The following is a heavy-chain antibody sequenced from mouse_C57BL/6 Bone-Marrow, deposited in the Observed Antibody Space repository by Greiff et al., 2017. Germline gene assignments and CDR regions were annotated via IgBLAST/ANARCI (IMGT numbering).Heavy chain of an antibody. V-gene: IGHV5-6*01. CDR1: GFTFSSYG. CDR3: ASEEYYGSNWYFDV. CDR2: ISSGGSYT. D-gene: IGHD1-1*01. J-gene: IGHJ1*03. Sequence: EVQLVESGGDLVKPGGSLKLSCAASGFTFSSYGMSWVRQTPDKRLEWVATISSGGSYTYYPDSVKGRFTISRDNAKNTLYLQMSSLKSEDTAMYYCASEEYYGSNWYFDVWGTGTTVTVSS.